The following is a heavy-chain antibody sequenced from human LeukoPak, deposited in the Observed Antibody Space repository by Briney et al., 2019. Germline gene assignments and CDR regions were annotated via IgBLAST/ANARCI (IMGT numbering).Heavy chain of an antibody. Sequence: SETLSLTCTVSGGSISSGDYYWSWIRQPPGKGLEWIGYIYYSGSTYYNPSLKSRVTISVDTSKNQFSLKLSSVTAADTAVYYCARDYYDSSGYYLENRFDPWGQGTLVTVSS. CDR2: IYYSGST. V-gene: IGHV4-30-4*01. D-gene: IGHD3-22*01. J-gene: IGHJ5*02. CDR3: ARDYYDSSGYYLENRFDP. CDR1: GGSISSGDYY.